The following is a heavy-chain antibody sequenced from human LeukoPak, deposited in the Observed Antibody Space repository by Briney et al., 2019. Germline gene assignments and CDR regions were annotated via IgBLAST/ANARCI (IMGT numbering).Heavy chain of an antibody. D-gene: IGHD5-12*01. CDR1: GGSFSGHY. J-gene: IGHJ6*03. CDR3: ARGYSSYDSTSRYYYYMDV. V-gene: IGHV4-34*01. Sequence: SETLSLTCAVYGGSFSGHYWSWFRQPPGKGLEWIGEINQSGSTNYNPSLKSRVTMSVDTSKNQCSLKVSSVTAADTAVYYCARGYSSYDSTSRYYYYMDVWGKGTTVTVSS. CDR2: INQSGST.